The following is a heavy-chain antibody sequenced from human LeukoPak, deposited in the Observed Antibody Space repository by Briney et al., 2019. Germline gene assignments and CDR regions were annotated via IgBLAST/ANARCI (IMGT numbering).Heavy chain of an antibody. Sequence: GGSLRLSCAASGFTFSSYSMNWVRQAPGKGLEWVSLLYSGGSTYYADSVKGRFTISRDNSKNTLYLQMNSLRAEDTAVYYCARGPSAYHNTGGQGTLVTVSS. CDR2: LYSGGST. V-gene: IGHV3-66*01. CDR3: ARGPSAYHNT. CDR1: GFTFSSYS. J-gene: IGHJ4*02. D-gene: IGHD5-12*01.